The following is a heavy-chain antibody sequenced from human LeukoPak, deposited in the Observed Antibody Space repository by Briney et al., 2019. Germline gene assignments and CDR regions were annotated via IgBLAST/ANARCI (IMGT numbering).Heavy chain of an antibody. V-gene: IGHV1-69*13. CDR1: GGTFSGYA. CDR2: IIPIFGTA. D-gene: IGHD6-19*01. J-gene: IGHJ4*02. CDR3: ARDGYSSGWYAPNY. Sequence: SVKVSCKASGGTFSGYAISWVRQAPGQGLEWMGGIIPIFGTANYAQKFQDRVTITADESTSTAYMELSSLRSEDTAVYYCARDGYSSGWYAPNYWGQGTLVTVSS.